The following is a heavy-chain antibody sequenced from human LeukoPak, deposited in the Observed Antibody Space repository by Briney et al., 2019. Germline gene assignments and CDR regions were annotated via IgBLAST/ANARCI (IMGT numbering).Heavy chain of an antibody. D-gene: IGHD2-21*01. CDR1: GGSISSSSHY. CDR2: IYYSGIT. Sequence: PSETLSLTCTVSGGSISSSSHYWGWIRQPPGKGLEWIGSIYYSGITYYNPSLRSRVTISSATSKNQFSLKLTSVTAADTAVYYCARLSPIWWFYWGQGTLVTVSS. CDR3: ARLSPIWWFY. V-gene: IGHV4-39*01. J-gene: IGHJ4*02.